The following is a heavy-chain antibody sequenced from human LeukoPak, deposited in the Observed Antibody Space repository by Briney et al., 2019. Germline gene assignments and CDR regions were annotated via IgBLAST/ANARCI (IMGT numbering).Heavy chain of an antibody. CDR3: ARHVLLGIPTSSSSTSCYTSRGETAYCGGAGFDY. CDR2: IYYSGSI. V-gene: IGHV4-39*01. D-gene: IGHD2-2*02. Sequence: SETLSLTCTVSDGSISSSSYYWGWIRQPPGKGLEWIGSIYYSGSIYYNPSLKSRVTISVDTSKNQFSLKLSSVTAADTAVYYCARHVLLGIPTSSSSTSCYTSRGETAYCGGAGFDYWGQGTLVTVSS. J-gene: IGHJ4*02. CDR1: DGSISSSSYY.